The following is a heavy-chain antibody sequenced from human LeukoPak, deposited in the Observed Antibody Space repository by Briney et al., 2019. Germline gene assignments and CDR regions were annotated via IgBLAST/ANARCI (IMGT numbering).Heavy chain of an antibody. D-gene: IGHD2-21*02. CDR2: ISPSADIT. Sequence: AGGSLRLSCAASGFTFSSHGMNWVRQAPGKGLEWISGISPSADITYYADSVKGRFTMSRDNAKNSLYLQMNSLRAEDTAVYYCVRDTAYAFDMWGQGTMVTVSS. V-gene: IGHV3-48*01. CDR3: VRDTAYAFDM. J-gene: IGHJ3*02. CDR1: GFTFSSHG.